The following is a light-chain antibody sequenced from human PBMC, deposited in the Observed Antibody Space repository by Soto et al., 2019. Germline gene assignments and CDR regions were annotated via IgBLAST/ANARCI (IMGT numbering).Light chain of an antibody. CDR2: DAS. CDR3: QHYDSARWT. J-gene: IGKJ1*01. V-gene: IGKV3-20*01. CDR1: QSISSTY. Sequence: VLTQSPGTLSLSPGARATVSCMASQSISSTYLTWYHQRPGQAPRLLIYDASRRATGIPDRFSGSGSGTDFSLTISRLEPEDFAVYYCQHYDSARWTFGLGTKVDIK.